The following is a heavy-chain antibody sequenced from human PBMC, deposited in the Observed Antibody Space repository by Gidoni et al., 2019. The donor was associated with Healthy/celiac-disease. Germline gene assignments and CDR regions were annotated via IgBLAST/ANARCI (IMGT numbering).Heavy chain of an antibody. V-gene: IGHV4-39*01. Sequence: QLQLQESGPGLVKPSETLSLTCTVSGGSISSSSYYWGWIRQPPGKGLEWIGSIYYSGSTYYNPSLKSRVTISVDTSKNQFSLKLSSVTAADTAVYYCASIKPGWYFDLWGRGTLVTVSS. CDR3: ASIKPGWYFDL. J-gene: IGHJ2*01. D-gene: IGHD1-20*01. CDR1: GGSISSSSYY. CDR2: IYYSGST.